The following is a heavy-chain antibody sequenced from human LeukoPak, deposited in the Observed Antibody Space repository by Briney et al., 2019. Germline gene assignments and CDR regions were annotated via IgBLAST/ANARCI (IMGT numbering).Heavy chain of an antibody. CDR1: GYTFTGYY. V-gene: IGHV1-2*02. CDR3: ARDWGCSSTSCYIPLYYFDY. D-gene: IGHD2-2*02. Sequence: ASVKVSCKASGYTFTGYYMHWVRPAPGQGLEWMGWINPNSGGTNYAQKFQGRVTMTRDTSISTAYMELSRLRSDDTAVYYCARDWGCSSTSCYIPLYYFDYWGQGTLVTVSS. CDR2: INPNSGGT. J-gene: IGHJ4*02.